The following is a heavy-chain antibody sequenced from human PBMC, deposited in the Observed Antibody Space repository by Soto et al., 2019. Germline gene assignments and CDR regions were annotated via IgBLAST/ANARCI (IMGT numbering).Heavy chain of an antibody. Sequence: GGSLRLSCAASGFTFSSYWMHWVRQAPGKGLVWVSRINSDGSSTSYADSVKGRFTISRDNAKNTLYLQMNSLRAEDTAVYYCARDPVAMVRGVIITNYYSYAMDVWGKGTTLTVSS. D-gene: IGHD3-10*01. J-gene: IGHJ6*04. CDR2: INSDGSST. V-gene: IGHV3-74*01. CDR3: ARDPVAMVRGVIITNYYSYAMDV. CDR1: GFTFSSYW.